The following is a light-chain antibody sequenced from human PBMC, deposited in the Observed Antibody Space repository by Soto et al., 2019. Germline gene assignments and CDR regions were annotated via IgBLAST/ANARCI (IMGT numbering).Light chain of an antibody. CDR1: QSVGSN. J-gene: IGKJ4*01. Sequence: EIVLTQSPATLSASPGERATRSCRASQSVGSNLAWYQQKPGQAPRLLIYGASTRATGIPARFSGSGSGTEFTLTISSLQSEDFAVYHCQQYNNWPLTFGGGTKVDI. V-gene: IGKV3-15*01. CDR2: GAS. CDR3: QQYNNWPLT.